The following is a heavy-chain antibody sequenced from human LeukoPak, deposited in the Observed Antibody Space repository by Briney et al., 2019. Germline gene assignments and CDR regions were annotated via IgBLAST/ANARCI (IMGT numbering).Heavy chain of an antibody. V-gene: IGHV4-59*08. J-gene: IGHJ4*02. CDR2: IYYSGST. Sequence: SETLSLTSTVSGGSMSSHYWSWIRQPPGKGLEWIGYIYYSGSTKYNPSLKSRVTISVDTSKNQFSLKLSSVTAADTAVYYCARGARAGYNLEPFDYWGQGTLVTVSS. CDR3: ARGARAGYNLEPFDY. CDR1: GGSMSSHY. D-gene: IGHD5-24*01.